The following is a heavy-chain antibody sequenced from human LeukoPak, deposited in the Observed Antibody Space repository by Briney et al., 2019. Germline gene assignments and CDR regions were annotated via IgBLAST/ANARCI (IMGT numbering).Heavy chain of an antibody. D-gene: IGHD1-26*01. CDR1: GFTFSDYY. Sequence: GGSLRLSCAASGFTFSDYYMSWIRQAPGKGLEWVSYISSSGSTIYYADSVKGRFTISRDNAKNSLYLQMNSLRAEDTAVYYCARALWELAPSFDYWGQGTLVTVSS. CDR2: ISSSGSTI. CDR3: ARALWELAPSFDY. V-gene: IGHV3-11*01. J-gene: IGHJ4*02.